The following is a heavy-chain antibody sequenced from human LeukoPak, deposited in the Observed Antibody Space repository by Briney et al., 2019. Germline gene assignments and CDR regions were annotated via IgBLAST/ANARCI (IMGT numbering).Heavy chain of an antibody. D-gene: IGHD3-22*01. CDR1: GFTFSSYA. J-gene: IGHJ4*02. V-gene: IGHV3-30-3*01. Sequence: GGALRLSCAASGFTFSSYAMHWVRQAPGKGLEWVAVISYGGSNKYYADSVKGRFTISRDNSKNTLYLQMNSLRAEDTAVYYCARGFGRLLPPPIDYWGQGTLVTVSS. CDR2: ISYGGSNK. CDR3: ARGFGRLLPPPIDY.